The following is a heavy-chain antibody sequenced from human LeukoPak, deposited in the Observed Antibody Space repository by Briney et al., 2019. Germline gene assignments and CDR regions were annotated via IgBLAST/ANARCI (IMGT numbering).Heavy chain of an antibody. CDR1: GFTFSDSY. J-gene: IGHJ6*04. V-gene: IGHV3-11*06. D-gene: IGHD3-10*02. Sequence: GGSLRLSCAASGFTFSDSYMTWVRQAPGKGVEWVAYISGSGHDINYSESTKGRFTISRDNAKNSLYLQMNSLRAEDTAVYYCAELGITMIGGVWGKGTTVTISS. CDR3: AELGITMIGGV. CDR2: ISGSGHDI.